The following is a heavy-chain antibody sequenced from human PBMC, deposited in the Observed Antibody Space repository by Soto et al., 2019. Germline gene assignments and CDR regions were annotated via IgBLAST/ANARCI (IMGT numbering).Heavy chain of an antibody. V-gene: IGHV3-23*01. J-gene: IGHJ4*02. CDR3: AKARGTVGSAWIYSFDS. CDR1: RLTFSTYA. CDR2: VSGSGDNT. D-gene: IGHD6-19*01. Sequence: EVQLLESGGGLVQPGGSLRLSCAASRLTFSTYAMSWVRQAPGKGLEWVSTVSGSGDNTYYADSVKGRFTISRDNSKNMVDLQVNSLRAEDTAIYYCAKARGTVGSAWIYSFDSWGQGTLVTVSS.